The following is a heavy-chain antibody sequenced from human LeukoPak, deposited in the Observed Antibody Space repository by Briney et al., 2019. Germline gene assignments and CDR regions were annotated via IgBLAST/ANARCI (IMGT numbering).Heavy chain of an antibody. Sequence: GGSLRLSCAASGFTVSTNYMSWVRQAPGKGLEWVSVLYHGGSTYYADSVKGRFTISRDNSKNTLYLQMNSLRAEDTAVYYCARDGGYGGNPNDAFDMWGQGTMVTVSS. CDR3: ARDGGYGGNPNDAFDM. CDR1: GFTVSTNY. V-gene: IGHV3-53*01. J-gene: IGHJ3*02. CDR2: LYHGGST. D-gene: IGHD4-23*01.